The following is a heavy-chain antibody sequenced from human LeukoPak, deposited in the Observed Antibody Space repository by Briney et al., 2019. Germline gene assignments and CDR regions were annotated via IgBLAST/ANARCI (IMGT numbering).Heavy chain of an antibody. J-gene: IGHJ4*02. CDR1: GYTFTSYG. V-gene: IGHV1-18*04. Sequence: GASVKVSCKASGYTFTSYGISWVRQAPGRGLEWMGWISAYNGNTNYAQKLQGRVTMTTDTSTSTAYMELRSLRSDDTAVYYCARLGEGIYGSGSSSWYFDYWGQGTLVTVSS. CDR2: ISAYNGNT. CDR3: ARLGEGIYGSGSSSWYFDY. D-gene: IGHD3-10*01.